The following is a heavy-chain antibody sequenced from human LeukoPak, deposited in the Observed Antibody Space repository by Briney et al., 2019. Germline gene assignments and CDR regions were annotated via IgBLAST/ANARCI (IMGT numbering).Heavy chain of an antibody. CDR3: AGDYIWGRLF. D-gene: IGHD3-16*01. V-gene: IGHV3-74*01. Sequence: GGSLRLSCVGSGFSLSDYWMHWVRQTPGKGLMWVSRITSDGSTTWYADSVKGRFTVSRDHAKNTLFLEMNSLRDEDTAVYYCAGDYIWGRLFWGQGTLVTVSS. CDR2: ITSDGSTT. CDR1: GFSLSDYW. J-gene: IGHJ4*01.